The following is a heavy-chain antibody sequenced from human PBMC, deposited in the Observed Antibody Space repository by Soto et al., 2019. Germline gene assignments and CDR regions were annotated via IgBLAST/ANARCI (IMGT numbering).Heavy chain of an antibody. V-gene: IGHV1-69*01. J-gene: IGHJ4*02. CDR3: ARSPSMIVVVGPFDY. D-gene: IGHD3-22*01. CDR1: GGTFSSYA. Sequence: QVQLVQSGAEVKKPGSSVKVSCKASGGTFSSYAISWVRQAPGQGLEWMGGIIPIFGTANYAQKFQGRVTITADESTSTAYMELSRLRSEDTAVYYYARSPSMIVVVGPFDYWGQGTLVTVSS. CDR2: IIPIFGTA.